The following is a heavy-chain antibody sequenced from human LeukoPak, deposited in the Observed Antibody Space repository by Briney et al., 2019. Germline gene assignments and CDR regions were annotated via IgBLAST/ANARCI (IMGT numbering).Heavy chain of an antibody. CDR1: GFTFSSYA. CDR3: AKITQGAYYDFWSGYLGTQGGMDV. V-gene: IGHV3-23*01. Sequence: GGSLRLSCAASGFTFSSYAMSWVRQAPGKGLEGVSAISGSGGSTYYADSVKGRFTISRDNSKNTLYLQMNSLRAEDTAVYYCAKITQGAYYDFWSGYLGTQGGMDVWGQGTTVTVSS. CDR2: ISGSGGST. J-gene: IGHJ6*02. D-gene: IGHD3-3*01.